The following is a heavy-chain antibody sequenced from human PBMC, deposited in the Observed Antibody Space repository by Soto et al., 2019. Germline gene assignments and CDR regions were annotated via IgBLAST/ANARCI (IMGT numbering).Heavy chain of an antibody. V-gene: IGHV1-46*01. CDR3: ARGHCSRTGCPFYYYYGMDV. CDR2: INPTSAST. Sequence: QVQLVQSGAEVRKPGASVKVSCKASGYTFTSYYIHWVRQAPGQGLEWMGIINPTSASTSYAQKFQGRVTMTRDTATSTVYMELSSLRSEDTAVYYCARGHCSRTGCPFYYYYGMDVWGQGTTVTVSS. CDR1: GYTFTSYY. D-gene: IGHD2-2*01. J-gene: IGHJ6*02.